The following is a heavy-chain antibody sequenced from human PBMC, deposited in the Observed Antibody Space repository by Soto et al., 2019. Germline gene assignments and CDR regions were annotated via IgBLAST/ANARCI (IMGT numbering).Heavy chain of an antibody. J-gene: IGHJ4*02. CDR2: IFPTGTT. CDR3: ARCMGYDDSGRFDPTFDR. Sequence: SETLSLTCSVSGDSVNSEYWTWIRQTPGKGLEWIGYIFPTGTTNYNPSLKSRVIISVDRSKNQFSLDPFSVTAADTAIYYCARCMGYDDSGRFDPTFDRWGQGTRVTVSS. V-gene: IGHV4-4*09. CDR1: GDSVNSEY. D-gene: IGHD3-22*01.